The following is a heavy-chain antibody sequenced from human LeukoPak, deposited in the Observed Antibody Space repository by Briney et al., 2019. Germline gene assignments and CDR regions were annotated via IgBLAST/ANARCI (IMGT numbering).Heavy chain of an antibody. CDR3: AWLRYYDILTGYQAGAFDI. D-gene: IGHD3-9*01. CDR2: ISSSGSTI. J-gene: IGHJ3*02. V-gene: IGHV3-48*03. Sequence: GGSLRLSCAASGFTFSSYEMNWVRQAPGKGLEWVSYISSSGSTIYYADSVKGRFTISRDNAKNSLYLQMNSLRAEDTAVYYCAWLRYYDILTGYQAGAFDIWGQGTMVTVSS. CDR1: GFTFSSYE.